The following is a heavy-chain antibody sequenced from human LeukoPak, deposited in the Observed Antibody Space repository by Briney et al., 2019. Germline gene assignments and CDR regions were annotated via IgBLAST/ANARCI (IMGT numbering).Heavy chain of an antibody. CDR3: ARQVGCGTAVFN. D-gene: IGHD1/OR15-1a*01. V-gene: IGHV5-51*01. CDR2: INPGDSET. CDR1: GYSFTSHW. J-gene: IGHJ4*02. Sequence: GESLKISCKGSGYSFTSHWMGWVRQMPGKGLEWMGIINPGDSETRYNPSFQGQVIISADKSITTAYLQWSSLKASDTAMYYCARQVGCGTAVFNWGQGTLVTVSS.